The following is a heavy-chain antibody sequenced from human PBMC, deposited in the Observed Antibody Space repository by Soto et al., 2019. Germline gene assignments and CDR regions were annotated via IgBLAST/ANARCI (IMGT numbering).Heavy chain of an antibody. CDR3: ARHYYDTLGY. V-gene: IGHV4-39*01. CDR1: GRSISRSSYY. J-gene: IGHJ4*02. D-gene: IGHD3-22*01. CDR2: IYYSGST. Sequence: PDTLSLTCNISGRSISRSSYYWGWIRQPPGKGLEWIGSIYYSGSTYYNPSLKSRVTISVDTSKNQFSLKLSSVTAADTAVYYCARHYYDTLGYWGQGTLVTVSS.